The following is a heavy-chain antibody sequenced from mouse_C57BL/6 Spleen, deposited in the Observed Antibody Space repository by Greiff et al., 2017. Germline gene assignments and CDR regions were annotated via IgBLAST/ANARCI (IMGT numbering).Heavy chain of an antibody. Sequence: VQLQESGAELVRPGASVTLSCKASGYTFTDYEMHWVKQTPVHGLEWIGAIDPETGGTAYNQKFKGKAILTVDKSSSTAYMQLSSLTSEDSAVYYCARLEGYGDVWGTGTTVTVSS. J-gene: IGHJ1*03. CDR3: ARLEGYGDV. CDR2: IDPETGGT. CDR1: GYTFTDYE. V-gene: IGHV1-15*01. D-gene: IGHD2-2*01.